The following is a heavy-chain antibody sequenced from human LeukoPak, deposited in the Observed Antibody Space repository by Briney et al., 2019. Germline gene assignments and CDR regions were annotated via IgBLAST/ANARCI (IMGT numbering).Heavy chain of an antibody. D-gene: IGHD3-3*01. J-gene: IGHJ6*03. CDR2: ISAYNGNT. Sequence: GASVKVSCKASGYTFTGYYMHWVRQAPGQGLEWMGWISAYNGNTNYAQKLQGRVTMTTDTSTSTAYMELRSLRSDDTAVYYCARLYYGVSPTYYYYYMDVWGKGTTVTVSS. CDR1: GYTFTGYY. CDR3: ARLYYGVSPTYYYYYMDV. V-gene: IGHV1-18*04.